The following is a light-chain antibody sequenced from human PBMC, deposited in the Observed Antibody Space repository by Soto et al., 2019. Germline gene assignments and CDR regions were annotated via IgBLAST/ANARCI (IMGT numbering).Light chain of an antibody. V-gene: IGLV2-14*01. CDR2: EVR. Sequence: QSALAQPASVSGSPGQSITISCTGTSSDVGAYNYVSWYQQHPGKAPKLMIYEVRGRPSGVSNRFSGSKSGNTDSLTISGIQADDEDDYLCISYGSTSARYVFGTGTKVTVL. CDR1: SSDVGAYNY. J-gene: IGLJ1*01. CDR3: ISYGSTSARYV.